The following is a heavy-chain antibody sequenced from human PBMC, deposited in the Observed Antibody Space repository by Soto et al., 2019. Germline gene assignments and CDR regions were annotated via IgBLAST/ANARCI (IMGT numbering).Heavy chain of an antibody. CDR1: GFTFSSYA. CDR3: AQTTPSIHWFDP. J-gene: IGHJ5*02. CDR2: ISAGGGNT. V-gene: IGHV3-23*01. Sequence: PGGSLRLSCAASGFTFSSYAMSWVRQAPGKGLERVSAISAGGGNTYYRDSVKGRFTISRDNSKNTLYLQMNSLRAEDTAVYFCAQTTPSIHWFDPWGQGTLVTVSS. D-gene: IGHD1-1*01.